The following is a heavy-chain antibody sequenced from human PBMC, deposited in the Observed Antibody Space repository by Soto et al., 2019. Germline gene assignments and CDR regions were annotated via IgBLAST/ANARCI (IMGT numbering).Heavy chain of an antibody. Sequence: GSLRLSCAASGFPVSDYYMSWIRQAPGKGLEWVSYISSSGSTIYYADSVKGRFTISRDNAKNSLYLQMNSLRAEDTAVYYCARDERIVGALDPWGQGTLVTVSS. D-gene: IGHD1-26*01. CDR1: GFPVSDYY. J-gene: IGHJ5*02. CDR2: ISSSGSTI. V-gene: IGHV3-11*01. CDR3: ARDERIVGALDP.